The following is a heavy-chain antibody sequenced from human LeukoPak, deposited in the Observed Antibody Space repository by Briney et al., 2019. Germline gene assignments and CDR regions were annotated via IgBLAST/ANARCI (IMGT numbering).Heavy chain of an antibody. CDR1: GFTFSSYG. Sequence: GGSLRLSCAASGFTFSSYGMHWVRQAPGKGLEWVAFIRYDGSNKYYADSVKGRFTISRDNSKNTLYLQMNSLRAEDTAVYYCAKDWYSVVVPAAPDYWGQGTLVTVSS. CDR3: AKDWYSVVVPAAPDY. J-gene: IGHJ4*02. CDR2: IRYDGSNK. D-gene: IGHD2-2*01. V-gene: IGHV3-30*02.